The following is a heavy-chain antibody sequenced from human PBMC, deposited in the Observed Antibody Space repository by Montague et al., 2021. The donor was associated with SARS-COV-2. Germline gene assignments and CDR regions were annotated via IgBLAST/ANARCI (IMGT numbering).Heavy chain of an antibody. J-gene: IGHJ5*02. D-gene: IGHD2-2*01. CDR1: GFTFDDFV. V-gene: IGHV3-43*02. Sequence: SLRLSCAASGFTFDDFVMHWVRQAPGKGLEWVSLISGDGGSAYYADSVKGQFTVSRDNSKSSLYLQMTSLTTDDTALYYCAKDNYCTNTNCYSFFDHWGQGTLVTVSS. CDR3: AKDNYCTNTNCYSFFDH. CDR2: ISGDGGSA.